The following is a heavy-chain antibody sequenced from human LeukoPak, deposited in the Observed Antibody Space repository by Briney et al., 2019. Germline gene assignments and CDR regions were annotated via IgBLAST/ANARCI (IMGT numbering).Heavy chain of an antibody. CDR3: ARGNYGPQAQNWFDP. V-gene: IGHV1-8*01. CDR1: GYTFTSYD. Sequence: ASVKVSCKASGYTFTSYDINWVRQATGQGLEWMGWMNPNSGNTGYAQKFQGRVTMTRNTSISTAYMELSSLRSEDTAVYYCARGNYGPQAQNWFDPWGQGTLVPVSS. CDR2: MNPNSGNT. D-gene: IGHD3-10*01. J-gene: IGHJ5*02.